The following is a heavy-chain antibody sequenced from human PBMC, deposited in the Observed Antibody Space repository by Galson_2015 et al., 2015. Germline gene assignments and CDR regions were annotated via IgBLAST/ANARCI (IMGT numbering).Heavy chain of an antibody. V-gene: IGHV3-21*01. Sequence: SLRLSCAASGFTFKDYSLTWVRQAPGKGPEWVAYVSGGSKSIYYRDSVKGRFTISRDNARNSLFLQMNSLRAEDTAVYYCARTVREATACDYWGRGTLVTVSS. D-gene: IGHD6-25*01. CDR2: VSGGSKSI. CDR3: ARTVREATACDY. CDR1: GFTFKDYS. J-gene: IGHJ4*02.